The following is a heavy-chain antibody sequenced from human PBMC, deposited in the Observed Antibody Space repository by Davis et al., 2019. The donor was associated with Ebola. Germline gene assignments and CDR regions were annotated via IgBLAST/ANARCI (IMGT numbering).Heavy chain of an antibody. V-gene: IGHV1-18*04. Sequence: ASVKVSCKASGYTFTNYYMHWVRQAPGQGLEWRGWINPHNGNTNYAQNVQGRVTMTTDTSTSTAYMEVGSLKSDDTAVYYCARAQFPTTSDHWGQGTLVTVSS. J-gene: IGHJ4*02. CDR2: INPHNGNT. CDR1: GYTFTNYY. D-gene: IGHD1-1*01. CDR3: ARAQFPTTSDH.